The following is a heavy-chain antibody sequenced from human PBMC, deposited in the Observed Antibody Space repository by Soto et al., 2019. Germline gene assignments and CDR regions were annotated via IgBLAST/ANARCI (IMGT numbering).Heavy chain of an antibody. D-gene: IGHD3-22*01. Sequence: QVQLVESGGGVVQPGRSLRLSCAASGFTFSSYGMHWVRQAPGKGLEWVAVISYDGSNKYYADSVKGRFTISRDNSKNTLYLQMNSLRAEDTAVYYCAKGTYYYDSSGDAFDIWGQGTMVTVSS. J-gene: IGHJ3*02. CDR2: ISYDGSNK. CDR3: AKGTYYYDSSGDAFDI. V-gene: IGHV3-30*18. CDR1: GFTFSSYG.